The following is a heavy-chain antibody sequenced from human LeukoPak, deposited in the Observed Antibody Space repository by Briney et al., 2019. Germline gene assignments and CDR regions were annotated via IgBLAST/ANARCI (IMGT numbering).Heavy chain of an antibody. CDR2: INHSGST. J-gene: IGHJ5*02. Sequence: SETLSLTCAVYGGSFSGYYWSWIRQPPGKGLEWIGEINHSGSTNYNPSLKSRVTTSVDTSKNQFSLKLSSVTAADTAVYYCARGQRIAAAGSRWFDPWGQGTLVTVSS. D-gene: IGHD6-13*01. V-gene: IGHV4-34*01. CDR1: GGSFSGYY. CDR3: ARGQRIAAAGSRWFDP.